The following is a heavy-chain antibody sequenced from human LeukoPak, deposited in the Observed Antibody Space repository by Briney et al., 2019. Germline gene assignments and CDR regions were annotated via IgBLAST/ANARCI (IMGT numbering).Heavy chain of an antibody. CDR1: GFTFDDYA. CDR3: ARGPTMKMDV. Sequence: SGGSLRLSCAASGFTFDDYAMHWVRQAPGKGLEWVSGISWNSGSIGYADSVKGRFTISRDNAKNSLYLQMNSLRAEDTAVYYCARGPTMKMDVWGKGTTVTVSS. V-gene: IGHV3-9*01. J-gene: IGHJ6*04. D-gene: IGHD3-22*01. CDR2: ISWNSGSI.